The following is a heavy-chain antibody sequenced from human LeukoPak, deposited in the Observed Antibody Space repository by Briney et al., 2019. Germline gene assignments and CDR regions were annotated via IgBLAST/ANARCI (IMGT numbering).Heavy chain of an antibody. V-gene: IGHV1-2*02. CDR3: ARGKGVAGTEGDY. D-gene: IGHD6-19*01. J-gene: IGHJ4*02. CDR2: INPNSGGT. CDR1: GYTFTGYY. Sequence: ASVKVSCKASGYTFTGYYMHWVRQAPGQGLEWMGWINPNSGGTNYAQKFQGRGTMTRDTSISTAYMELSRLRSDDTAVYYCARGKGVAGTEGDYWGQGTLVTVSS.